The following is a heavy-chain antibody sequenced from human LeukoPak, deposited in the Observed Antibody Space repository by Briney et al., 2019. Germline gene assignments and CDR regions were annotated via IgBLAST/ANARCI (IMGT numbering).Heavy chain of an antibody. V-gene: IGHV4-38-2*01. CDR2: IHHGGST. J-gene: IGHJ4*02. Sequence: SETLSLTCAVSAYSISGGYYWGWIRQPPGKGLEWIGSIHHGGSTYYNPSLKSRITISIDRSKNQFSLKLNSVTAADSAVYYCATNVTYSFDNWGQGTLVTVSS. CDR1: AYSISGGYY. D-gene: IGHD2-21*02. CDR3: ATNVTYSFDN.